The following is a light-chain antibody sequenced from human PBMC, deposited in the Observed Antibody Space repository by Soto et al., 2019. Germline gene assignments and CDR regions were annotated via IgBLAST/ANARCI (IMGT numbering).Light chain of an antibody. Sequence: EIVLTQSPATLPLSPGERATLSCRASQSVPSRDVAWYQQKPGQAPRLLIYGASSRANGVPDRFSGSGSWTDFTLTINRMEPEDFAVYYCQQYGTSRTLGQGTKVDIK. V-gene: IGKV3-20*01. CDR1: QSVPSRD. J-gene: IGKJ1*01. CDR2: GAS. CDR3: QQYGTSRT.